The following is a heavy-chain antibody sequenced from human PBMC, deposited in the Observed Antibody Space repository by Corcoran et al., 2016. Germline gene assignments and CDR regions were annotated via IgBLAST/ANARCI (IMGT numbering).Heavy chain of an antibody. D-gene: IGHD5-18*01. CDR3: AKIPYRQLWLDV. V-gene: IGHV3-30*18. CDR2: ISDDGSNK. J-gene: IGHJ4*02. Sequence: QVQLVESGGGVVQPGRSLRLSCAASGFTFSSYGMHWFRQAPGKGLEWVAVISDDGSNKYSADSVKGRFTISRDNSKNTLYLHMNSLRAEDTAVYYRAKIPYRQLWLDVWGQGTLVTVSS. CDR1: GFTFSSYG.